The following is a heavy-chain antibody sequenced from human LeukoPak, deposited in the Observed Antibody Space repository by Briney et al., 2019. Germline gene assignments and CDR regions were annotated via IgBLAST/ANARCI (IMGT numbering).Heavy chain of an antibody. CDR3: GRVGGGVSCYH. J-gene: IGHJ4*02. CDR1: GFTFSSYS. CDR2: ISSSSSNI. D-gene: IGHD2-15*01. Sequence: GGSLRLSCAASGFTFSSYSMNWVRQAPGQGLEWVSYISSSSSNIYYADSVKGRFTISRDNAKNSLYLQMNSLRAEDTAVYYCGRVGGGVSCYHWGQGTLVTVSS. V-gene: IGHV3-48*01.